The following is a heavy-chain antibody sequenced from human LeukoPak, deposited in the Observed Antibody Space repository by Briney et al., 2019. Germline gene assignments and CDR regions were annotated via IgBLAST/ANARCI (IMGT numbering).Heavy chain of an antibody. CDR3: ADLGGVRYYRDPHLTPGD. J-gene: IGHJ4*02. CDR2: IRYDGSNK. Sequence: QPGGSLRLSCAASGFTFSSYGMHWVRQAPGKGLEWVAFIRYDGSNKYYADSVKGRFTISRDNSKNTLYLQMNSLRAEDTAVYYCADLGGVRYYRDPHLTPGDWGQGTLVTVSS. CDR1: GFTFSSYG. D-gene: IGHD3-9*01. V-gene: IGHV3-30*02.